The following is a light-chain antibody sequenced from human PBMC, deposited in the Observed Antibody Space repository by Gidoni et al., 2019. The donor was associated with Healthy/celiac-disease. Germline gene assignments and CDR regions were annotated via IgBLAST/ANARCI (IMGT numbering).Light chain of an antibody. CDR2: AAS. CDR1: QSISIY. V-gene: IGKV1-39*01. CDR3: QQSYITPWT. Sequence: DIQMTQSPSSLSASVGDRVTITCRASQSISIYLNWYQQKPGKAPKLLIYAASSLQRGVPSRFSGSVSGTDFTLTISILQPEDFATYYCQQSYITPWTFGQGTKVEIK. J-gene: IGKJ1*01.